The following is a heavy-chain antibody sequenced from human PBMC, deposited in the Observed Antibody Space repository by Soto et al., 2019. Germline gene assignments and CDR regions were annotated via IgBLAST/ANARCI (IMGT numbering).Heavy chain of an antibody. Sequence: GGSLRLSCAASGFTFRSYAMSWVRQAPGKGLEWVSAISGSGGSTYYADSVKGRFTISRDNSKNTLYLQMNSLRAEDTAVYYCAKGIVYYYDSSGYFAYWGQGTLVTVSS. CDR2: ISGSGGST. CDR3: AKGIVYYYDSSGYFAY. J-gene: IGHJ4*02. D-gene: IGHD3-22*01. V-gene: IGHV3-23*01. CDR1: GFTFRSYA.